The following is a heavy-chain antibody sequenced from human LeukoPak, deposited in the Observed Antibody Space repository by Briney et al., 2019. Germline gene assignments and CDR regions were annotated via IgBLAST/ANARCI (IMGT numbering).Heavy chain of an antibody. CDR2: IIPIFGTA. J-gene: IGHJ4*02. Sequence: SVKVSCKASGGTFSSYAISWVRQAPGQGLEWMGGIIPIFGTANYAQKFQGRVTIAADESTSTAYMELSSLRSEDTAVYYCARDSPQDSSGYYYESDFDYWGQGTLVTVSS. V-gene: IGHV1-69*13. D-gene: IGHD3-22*01. CDR1: GGTFSSYA. CDR3: ARDSPQDSSGYYYESDFDY.